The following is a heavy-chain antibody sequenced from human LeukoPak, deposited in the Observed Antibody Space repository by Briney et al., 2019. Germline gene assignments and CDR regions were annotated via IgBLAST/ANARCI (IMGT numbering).Heavy chain of an antibody. CDR3: AKGITRRGGPIDY. J-gene: IGHJ4*02. CDR2: ISGSGGST. D-gene: IGHD3-16*01. CDR1: GFTFSSYA. V-gene: IGHV3-23*01. Sequence: PGGSLGLSCAASGFTFSSYAMSWVRQAPGKGLEWVSAISGSGGSTYYADSVKGRFTISRDNSKNTLYLQMNSLRAEDTAVYYCAKGITRRGGPIDYWGQGTLVTVSS.